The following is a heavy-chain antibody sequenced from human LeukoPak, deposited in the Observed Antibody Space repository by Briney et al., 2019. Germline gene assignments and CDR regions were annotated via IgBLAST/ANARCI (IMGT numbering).Heavy chain of an antibody. D-gene: IGHD3-10*01. CDR3: ARGGRFPDS. CDR1: GGSITNYY. Sequence: KPSETLSLTCTVSGGSITNYYWSWIRQPAGKGLEWIGRIYANGSTNYNPSLKSRVTMSVDSSKNQFSLNLSSVTAADTAVYYCARGGRFPDSWGQGTLVTVSS. CDR2: IYANGST. V-gene: IGHV4-4*07. J-gene: IGHJ4*02.